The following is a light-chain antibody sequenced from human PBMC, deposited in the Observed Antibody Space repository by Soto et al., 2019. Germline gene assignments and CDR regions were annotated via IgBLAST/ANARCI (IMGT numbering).Light chain of an antibody. V-gene: IGLV8-61*01. CDR2: STN. J-gene: IGLJ2*01. Sequence: QAVVTQEASFSVSPGGTVTLTCGLSSGSVSTSYYPSWYQQNPGQAPRTLIYSTNTRSSGVPDRFSGSILGNKAALTITGAQADDESDYYCVLYMGSGISVFGGGTKLTVL. CDR3: VLYMGSGISV. CDR1: SGSVSTSYY.